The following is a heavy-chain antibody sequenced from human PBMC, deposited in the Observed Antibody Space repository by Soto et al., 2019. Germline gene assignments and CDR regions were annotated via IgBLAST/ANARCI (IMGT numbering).Heavy chain of an antibody. CDR1: GDSISSHNW. Sequence: QVQLQESGPGQVKPSGTLSLTCTVSGDSISSHNWWTWVRQPPGKGLEWIGEVYHDGSANYNPSLKSRVTMSVDKSKNHFSLNLGSVTAADTAVYHCARVSAIELIWAFDFWGQGMLVTVSS. CDR3: ARVSAIELIWAFDF. CDR2: VYHDGSA. V-gene: IGHV4-4*02. D-gene: IGHD2-15*01. J-gene: IGHJ4*02.